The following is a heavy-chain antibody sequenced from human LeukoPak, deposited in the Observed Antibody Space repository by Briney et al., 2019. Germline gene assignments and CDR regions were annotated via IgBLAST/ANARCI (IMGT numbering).Heavy chain of an antibody. D-gene: IGHD6-13*01. J-gene: IGHJ1*01. CDR2: IYYSGSM. CDR1: GGSISGYY. V-gene: IGHV4-39*01. CDR3: ARGYSSSWFAGLYFQH. Sequence: SETLSLTCTVSGGSISGYYWSWIRQPPGKGLEWIGSIYYSGSMYYNPSLKSRVTISLDTSKNQFSLKLSSVTAADTAVYYCARGYSSSWFAGLYFQHWGQGTLVTVSS.